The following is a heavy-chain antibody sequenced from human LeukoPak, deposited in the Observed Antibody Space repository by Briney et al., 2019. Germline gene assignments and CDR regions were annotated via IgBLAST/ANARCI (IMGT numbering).Heavy chain of an antibody. CDR2: VNRDGSET. J-gene: IGHJ6*02. Sequence: GGSLRLSCAASGFSFNRYSLNWVRQVPGRGPEWVANVNRDGSETYYLDSVKGRFTISKDNAKNSLYLQMNSLRAEDTALYHCARNNGMDVWGQGTTVIVSS. CDR3: ARNNGMDV. V-gene: IGHV3-7*03. CDR1: GFSFNRYS.